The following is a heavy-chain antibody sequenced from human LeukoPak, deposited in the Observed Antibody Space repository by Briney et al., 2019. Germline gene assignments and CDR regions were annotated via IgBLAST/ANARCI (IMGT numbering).Heavy chain of an antibody. J-gene: IGHJ4*02. CDR2: ISSSSSYI. CDR3: ARVGGKAPEIYYFDY. CDR1: GFTFSSYS. Sequence: GGSLRLSCAASGFTFSSYSMNWVRQAPGKGLEWVSSISSSSSYIYYADSVKGRFTISRDNAKNSLYLQMNSLRAEDTAVYYCARVGGKAPEIYYFDYWGQGTQVTVSS. D-gene: IGHD6-13*01. V-gene: IGHV3-21*01.